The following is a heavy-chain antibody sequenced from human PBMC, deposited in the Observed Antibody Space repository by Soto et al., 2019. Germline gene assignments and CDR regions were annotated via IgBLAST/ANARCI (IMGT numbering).Heavy chain of an antibody. Sequence: PGGSLRLSCAASGFTFSSYSMSWVRQAPGKGLEWVSYISSGSSTKYYADSVKGRFTISRDNAKNSLYLQMNSLRDEDTAVYYCARLVPAASHFDCWGRGTLVTVSS. CDR1: GFTFSSYS. V-gene: IGHV3-48*02. CDR2: ISSGSSTK. J-gene: IGHJ4*02. CDR3: ARLVPAASHFDC. D-gene: IGHD2-2*01.